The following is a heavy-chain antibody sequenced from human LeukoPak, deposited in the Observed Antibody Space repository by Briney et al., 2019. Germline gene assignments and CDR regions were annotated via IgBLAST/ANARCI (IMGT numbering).Heavy chain of an antibody. CDR3: ASRSRDY. J-gene: IGHJ4*02. CDR2: ISSSGNTI. D-gene: IGHD6-19*01. V-gene: IGHV3-48*03. CDR1: GSTFKSCE. Sequence: GGSLRLSCAASGSTFKSCEMNWVRQAPGKGLEWISYISSSGNTIYYADSVKGRFTISRDNAQNSLYLQMNSLSVEDTAVYYCASRSRDYWGQGTLVTVSS.